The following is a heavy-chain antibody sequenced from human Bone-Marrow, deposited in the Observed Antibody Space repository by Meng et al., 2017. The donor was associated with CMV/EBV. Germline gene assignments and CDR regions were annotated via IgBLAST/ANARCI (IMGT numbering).Heavy chain of an antibody. D-gene: IGHD3-22*01. CDR1: GGTFSSYA. V-gene: IGHV1-69*05. J-gene: IGHJ4*02. Sequence: SVKVSCKASGGTFSSYAISWVRQAPGQGLEWMGGIIPIFGTANYAQKFQGRVTITTDESTSTAYMELSSLRSEDTAVYYCARDLSFRSYYEAGGLEYWGQGTLVTVSS. CDR2: IIPIFGTA. CDR3: ARDLSFRSYYEAGGLEY.